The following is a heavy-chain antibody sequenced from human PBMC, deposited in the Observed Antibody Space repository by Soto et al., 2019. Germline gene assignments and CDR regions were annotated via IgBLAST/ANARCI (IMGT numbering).Heavy chain of an antibody. CDR2: INHSGST. J-gene: IGHJ6*03. CDR3: ARGWGYCSGGSCYKDYYYYMDV. V-gene: IGHV4-34*01. D-gene: IGHD2-15*01. CDR1: GGSFSGYY. Sequence: QVQLQQWGAGLLKPSETLSLTCAVYGGSFSGYYWSWIRQPPGKGLEWIGEINHSGSTNDNPSLKRRFTISVASSKTQFSLKLSSVTTADTAVYYCARGWGYCSGGSCYKDYYYYMDVWGKGTTVTVSS.